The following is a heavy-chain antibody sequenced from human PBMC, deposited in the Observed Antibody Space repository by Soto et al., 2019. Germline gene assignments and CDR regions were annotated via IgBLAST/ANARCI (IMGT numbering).Heavy chain of an antibody. CDR1: GFTFSSYA. D-gene: IGHD2-15*01. J-gene: IGHJ6*03. CDR3: AKAGHCSGGSCYLGYYYYYMDV. Sequence: PGGSLRFSCAASGFTFSSYAMSWVRQAPGKGLEWVSAISGSGGSTYYADSVKGRFTISRDNSKNTLYLQMNSLRAEDTAVYYCAKAGHCSGGSCYLGYYYYYMDVWGKGTTVTVSS. V-gene: IGHV3-23*01. CDR2: ISGSGGST.